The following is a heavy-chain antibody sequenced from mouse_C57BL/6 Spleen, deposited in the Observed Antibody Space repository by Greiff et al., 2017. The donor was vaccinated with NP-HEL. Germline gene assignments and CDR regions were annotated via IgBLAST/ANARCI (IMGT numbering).Heavy chain of an antibody. D-gene: IGHD2-3*01. CDR2: ISYDGSN. Sequence: DVKLQESGPGLVKPSQSLSLTCSVTGYSITSGYYWNWIRQFPGNKLEWMGYISYDGSNNYNPSLKNRISITRDTSKNQFFLKLNSVTTEDTATYYCARIYDGYYRAMDYWGQGTSVTVSS. V-gene: IGHV3-6*01. J-gene: IGHJ4*01. CDR1: GYSITSGYY. CDR3: ARIYDGYYRAMDY.